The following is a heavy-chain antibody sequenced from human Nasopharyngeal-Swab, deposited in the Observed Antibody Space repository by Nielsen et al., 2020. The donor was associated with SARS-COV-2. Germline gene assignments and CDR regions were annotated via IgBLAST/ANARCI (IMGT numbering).Heavy chain of an antibody. J-gene: IGHJ4*02. D-gene: IGHD3-16*02. Sequence: WVRQAPGQGLEWMGRINPNSGGTNYAQKFQGRVTVTGDTSISAAYMELSRLRSDDTAVYYCARESPHDYVWGSYRYTLSFDYWGQGTLVTVSS. CDR3: ARESPHDYVWGSYRYTLSFDY. CDR2: INPNSGGT. V-gene: IGHV1-2*06.